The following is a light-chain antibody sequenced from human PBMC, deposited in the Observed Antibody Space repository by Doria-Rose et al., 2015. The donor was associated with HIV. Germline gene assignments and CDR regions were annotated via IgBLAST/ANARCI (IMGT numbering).Light chain of an antibody. CDR1: QSVTSS. CDR2: GAS. Sequence: TQSPATLSVSPGERATLSCRASQSVTSSLAWYQQKPGQAPRLLICGASTRATGIPARFSGSGSGTEFTLTISSLQSEDFAVYYCQQYNNWPPLTFGGGTKVEIK. CDR3: QQYNNWPPLT. V-gene: IGKV3-15*01. J-gene: IGKJ4*01.